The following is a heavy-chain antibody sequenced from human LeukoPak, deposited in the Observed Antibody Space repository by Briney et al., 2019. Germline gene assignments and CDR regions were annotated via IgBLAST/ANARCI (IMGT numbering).Heavy chain of an antibody. J-gene: IGHJ5*02. Sequence: ASVKVSCKASGYTFTSHDINWVRQATGQGLEWMGWMNPNSGNTGYAQKLQGRVTMTRNTSISTAYMELSSLRSEDTAVYYCARGHITMVRGIINRYNWFDPWGQGTQVTVSS. CDR3: ARGHITMVRGIINRYNWFDP. V-gene: IGHV1-8*01. D-gene: IGHD3-10*01. CDR2: MNPNSGNT. CDR1: GYTFTSHD.